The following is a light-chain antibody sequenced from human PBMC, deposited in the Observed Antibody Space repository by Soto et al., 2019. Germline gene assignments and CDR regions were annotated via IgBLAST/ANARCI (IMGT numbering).Light chain of an antibody. CDR2: DGS. CDR1: SSDIGRYNM. J-gene: IGLJ1*01. Sequence: QSALTQPASVSRSPGQSVTIACAGTSSDIGRYNMVSWYQQHPGKVPKLLIYDGSIRPSGVSDRFSGSRSGNTASLTISGLQPEDEADYYCTSYTSKNTQVFGSGTKVTVL. V-gene: IGLV2-14*02. CDR3: TSYTSKNTQV.